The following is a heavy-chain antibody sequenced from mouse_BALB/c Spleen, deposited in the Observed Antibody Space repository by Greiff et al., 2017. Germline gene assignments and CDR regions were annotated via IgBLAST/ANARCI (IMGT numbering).Heavy chain of an antibody. V-gene: IGHV2-9*02. J-gene: IGHJ4*01. CDR3: ARADYDYDEAMDY. D-gene: IGHD2-4*01. CDR2: IWAGGST. Sequence: VMLVESGPGLVAPSQSLSITCTVSGFSLTSYGVHWVRQPPGKGLEWLGVIWAGGSTNYNSALMSRLSISKDNSKSQVFLKMNSLQTDDTAMYYCARADYDYDEAMDYWGQGTSVTVSS. CDR1: GFSLTSYG.